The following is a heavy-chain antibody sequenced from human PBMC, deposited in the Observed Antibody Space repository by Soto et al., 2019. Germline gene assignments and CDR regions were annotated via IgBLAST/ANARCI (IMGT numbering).Heavy chain of an antibody. J-gene: IGHJ4*02. CDR1: GFTWSSFG. V-gene: IGHV3-23*01. CDR2: ISASGSRS. Sequence: PGGSLRLSCAASGFTWSSFGMGWVRQSYGKRLAWVSDISASGSRSTYADFVRGRFTVSRDNSNHTLFLQMNSLTVEDTAVYYCAKSRLVMTSSSFDSWGQGALVTVSS. CDR3: AKSRLVMTSSSFDS. D-gene: IGHD2-21*02.